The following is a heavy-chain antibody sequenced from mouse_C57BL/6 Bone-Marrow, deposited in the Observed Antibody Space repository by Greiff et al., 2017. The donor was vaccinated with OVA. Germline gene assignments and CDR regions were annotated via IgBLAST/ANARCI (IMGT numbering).Heavy chain of an antibody. CDR3: ARGSLDGYLYWYFDV. V-gene: IGHV1-82*01. J-gene: IGHJ1*03. CDR2: IYPGDGDT. CDR1: GYAFSSSW. Sequence: VKLMESGPELVKPGASVKISCKASGYAFSSSWMNWVKQRPGKGLEWIGRIYPGDGDTNYNGKFKGKATLTADKSSSTAYMQLSSLTSEDSAVYFCARGSLDGYLYWYFDVWGTGTTVTVSS. D-gene: IGHD2-3*01.